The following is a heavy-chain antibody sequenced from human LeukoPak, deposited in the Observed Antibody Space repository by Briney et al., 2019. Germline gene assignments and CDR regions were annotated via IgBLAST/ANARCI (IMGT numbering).Heavy chain of an antibody. V-gene: IGHV4-59*01. D-gene: IGHD6-19*01. Sequence: PSETLSLTCTVYGGSLSSYYWSWIRQPPGKGLEWVGYIYYSGSTNYNPSLKSRVTISVDTSKTQFSLKLSSVTAADTAVYYCARDGRAGSLFAYWGQGTLVTVSS. J-gene: IGHJ4*02. CDR2: IYYSGST. CDR3: ARDGRAGSLFAY. CDR1: GGSLSSYY.